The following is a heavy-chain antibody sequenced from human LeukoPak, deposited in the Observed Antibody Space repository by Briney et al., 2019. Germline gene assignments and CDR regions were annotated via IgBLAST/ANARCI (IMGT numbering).Heavy chain of an antibody. CDR1: GFTFSSYS. CDR3: ARAERSYQLLSYAEYFQH. V-gene: IGHV3-48*04. D-gene: IGHD2-2*01. CDR2: ISSSSSTI. Sequence: PGGSLRLSCAASGFTFSSYSMNWVRQAPGKGLEWVSYISSSSSTIYYADSVKGRFTISRDNAKNSLYLQMNSLRAEDTAVYYCARAERSYQLLSYAEYFQHWGQGTLVTVSS. J-gene: IGHJ1*01.